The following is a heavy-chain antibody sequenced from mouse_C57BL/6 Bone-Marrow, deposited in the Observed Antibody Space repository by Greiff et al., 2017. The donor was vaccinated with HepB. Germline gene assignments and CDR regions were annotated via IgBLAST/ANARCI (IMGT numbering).Heavy chain of an antibody. CDR3: ARPFFITTVVAFDY. D-gene: IGHD1-1*01. Sequence: EVKLQQSGPVLVKPGASVKMSCKASGYTFTDYYMNWVKQSHGKSLEWIGVINPYNGGTSYNQKFKGKATLTVDKSSSTAYMELNSLTSEDSAVYYCARPFFITTVVAFDYWGQGTTLTVSS. V-gene: IGHV1-19*01. J-gene: IGHJ2*01. CDR1: GYTFTDYY. CDR2: INPYNGGT.